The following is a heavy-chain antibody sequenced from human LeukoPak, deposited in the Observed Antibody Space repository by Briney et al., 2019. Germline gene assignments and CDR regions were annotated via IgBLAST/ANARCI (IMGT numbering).Heavy chain of an antibody. CDR1: GGTFSSYA. CDR2: IIPIFGTA. Sequence: ASVKVSCKASGGTFSSYAISWVRQAPGQGLEWMGGIIPIFGTANYARKFQGRVTITADESTSTAYMELSSLRSEDTAVYYCARVGVYGDYFDYWGQGTLVTVSS. V-gene: IGHV1-69*01. J-gene: IGHJ4*02. CDR3: ARVGVYGDYFDY. D-gene: IGHD4-17*01.